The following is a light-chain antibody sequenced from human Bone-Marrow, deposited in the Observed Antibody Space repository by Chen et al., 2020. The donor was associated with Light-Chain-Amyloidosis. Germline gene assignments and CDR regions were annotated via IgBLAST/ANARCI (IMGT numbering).Light chain of an antibody. CDR1: NIGSTS. CDR3: QVWDRSSGRPV. V-gene: IGLV3-21*02. Sequence: SYVLTQPSSVSVAPGQTATIACGGNNIGSTSVHWYQQTPGQAPLLVVYDDSDRPSGIPERLSGSIWGNTASLTISRVEVGDEADYYWQVWDRSSGRPVFGGGTKLSVL. J-gene: IGLJ3*02. CDR2: DDS.